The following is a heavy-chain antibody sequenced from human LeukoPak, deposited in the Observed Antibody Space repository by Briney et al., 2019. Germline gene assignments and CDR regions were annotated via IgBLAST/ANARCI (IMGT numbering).Heavy chain of an antibody. V-gene: IGHV3-30*19. Sequence: GGSLRLSCAASGFTFSSYGMHWVRQAPGTGLEWVAVISHDGDHKYHADSVKGRFTISRDNSKNTLYLQMNSLRVEDTAVYYCARVRSMDYYGSGSYSRDAFDIWDQGTMVTVSS. CDR1: GFTFSSYG. CDR3: ARVRSMDYYGSGSYSRDAFDI. D-gene: IGHD3-10*01. J-gene: IGHJ3*02. CDR2: ISHDGDHK.